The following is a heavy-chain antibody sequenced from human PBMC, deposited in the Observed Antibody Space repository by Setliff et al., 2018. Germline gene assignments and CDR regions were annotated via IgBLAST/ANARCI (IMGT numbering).Heavy chain of an antibody. CDR2: INPSGGST. CDR3: ARESTAKNFWGEYSDY. J-gene: IGHJ4*02. V-gene: IGHV1-46*01. Sequence: ASVKVSCKASGYTFTSYYMHWVRQAPGQGLEWMGIINPSGGSTSYAQKFQGRVTMTRDTSTNTVYMQLSSLRSEDTAVYYCARESTAKNFWGEYSDYWGQGTLVTVSS. CDR1: GYTFTSYY. D-gene: IGHD3-3*01.